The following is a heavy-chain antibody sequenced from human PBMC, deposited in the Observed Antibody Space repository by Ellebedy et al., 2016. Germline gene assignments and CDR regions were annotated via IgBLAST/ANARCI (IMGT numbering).Heavy chain of an antibody. D-gene: IGHD2-21*02. CDR3: GRADYCGGDCYVDY. CDR2: SHDDGTS. J-gene: IGHJ4*02. CDR1: GGSISAYY. V-gene: IGHV4-59*08. Sequence: SETLSLTCTVSGGSISAYYWAWIRQPPGKGLEWIGYSHDDGTSNYNPSLKSRVTISVDTPKNQFSLKLSSVTAADTAVYYCGRADYCGGDCYVDYWGQGTLVTVSS.